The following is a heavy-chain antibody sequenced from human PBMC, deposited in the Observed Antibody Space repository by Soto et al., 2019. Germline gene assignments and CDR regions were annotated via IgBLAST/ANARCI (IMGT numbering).Heavy chain of an antibody. CDR2: ISWDGGST. CDR1: GFTFDDYA. D-gene: IGHD1-26*01. V-gene: IGHV3-43D*04. J-gene: IGHJ6*02. CDR3: AKNSGSLSYYYYGMDV. Sequence: LRLSCAASGFTFDDYAMHWVRQAPGKGLEWVSLISWDGGSTYYADSVKGRFTISRDNSKNSLYLQMNSLRAEDTALYYCAKNSGSLSYYYYGMDVWGQGTTVTVSS.